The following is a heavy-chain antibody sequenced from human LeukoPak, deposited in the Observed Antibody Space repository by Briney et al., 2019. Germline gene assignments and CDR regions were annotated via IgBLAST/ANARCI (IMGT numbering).Heavy chain of an antibody. J-gene: IGHJ6*02. CDR1: GYIFTSYY. D-gene: IGHD1-26*01. CDR2: ISAYNGNT. CDR3: ARDGGSFSYNMDV. V-gene: IGHV1-18*04. Sequence: GASVKVSCKASGYIFTSYYVHWVRQAPGQGLEWMGWISAYNGNTNYAQKLQGRVTMTTDTSTSTAYMELRSLRSDDTAVYFCARDGGSFSYNMDVWGQGTTVTVSS.